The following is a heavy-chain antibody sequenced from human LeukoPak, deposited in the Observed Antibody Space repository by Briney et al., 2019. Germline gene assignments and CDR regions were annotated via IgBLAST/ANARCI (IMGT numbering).Heavy chain of an antibody. Sequence: KPSETLSLTCTVSGGSISSSGYYWGWIRQPPGKGLEWIASIYYSGSTYYNPSLKSRVTISVDTSKNQFSLKLSSVTAADTAVYYCARVRRRQWLGDFDYWGQGTLVTVSS. D-gene: IGHD6-19*01. V-gene: IGHV4-39*07. J-gene: IGHJ4*02. CDR2: IYYSGST. CDR3: ARVRRRQWLGDFDY. CDR1: GGSISSSGYY.